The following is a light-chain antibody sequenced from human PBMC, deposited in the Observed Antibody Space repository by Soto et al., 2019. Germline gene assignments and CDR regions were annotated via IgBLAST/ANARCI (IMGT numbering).Light chain of an antibody. CDR1: SSNIGNNY. V-gene: IGLV1-51*01. J-gene: IGLJ2*01. CDR3: GTWDSSLFVVV. CDR2: DNN. Sequence: QSVLTQPPSVSAAPGQKVTISCSGSSSNIGNNYVSWYQQLPGTAPKLLIYDNNKRPSGIPDRFSGSKSGTSATLGITGLQTGDVADYYCGTWDSSLFVVVFGGGTKLTVL.